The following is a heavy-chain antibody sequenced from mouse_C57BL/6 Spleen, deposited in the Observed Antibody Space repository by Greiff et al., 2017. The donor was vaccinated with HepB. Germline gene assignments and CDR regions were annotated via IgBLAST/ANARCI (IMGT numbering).Heavy chain of an antibody. D-gene: IGHD4-1*01. CDR3: ARRRYNWGIFDY. V-gene: IGHV1-61*01. CDR1: GYTFTSYW. CDR2: IYPSDSET. J-gene: IGHJ2*01. Sequence: QVNLQQPGAELVRPGSSVKLSGKASGYTFTSYWRDWVKQRPGQGLEWIGNIYPSDSETHYNQKFKDKATLTVAKSSSTAYMQLSSLTSEDSAVYYCARRRYNWGIFDYWGQGTTLTVSS.